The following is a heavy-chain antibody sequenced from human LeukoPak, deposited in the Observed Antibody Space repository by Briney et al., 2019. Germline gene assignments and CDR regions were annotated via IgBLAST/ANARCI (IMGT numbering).Heavy chain of an antibody. D-gene: IGHD3-3*01. CDR2: ISGSGGST. J-gene: IGHJ6*02. CDR3: AKSALGFLEWLLFASGMDV. V-gene: IGHV3-23*01. Sequence: GGSLRLSCAASGFTFSSYAMSWVRQAPGKGLEWVSAISGSGGSTYYADSVKGRFTISRDNSKNTLYLQMNSLRAEDTAVYYCAKSALGFLEWLLFASGMDVWGQGTTVTVSS. CDR1: GFTFSSYA.